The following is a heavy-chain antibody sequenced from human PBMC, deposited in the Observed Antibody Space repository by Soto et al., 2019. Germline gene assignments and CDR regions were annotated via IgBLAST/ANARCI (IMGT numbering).Heavy chain of an antibody. CDR3: ATGVVVAATLYYYYGMDV. CDR2: IDPSDSYT. Sequence: PGESLKISCKGSGYSFTSYWISWVRQMPGKGLEWMGRIDPSDSYTSYSPSFQGHVTISADKSISTAYLQWSSLKASDTAMYYCATGVVVAATLYYYYGMDVWGQGTTVTVSS. D-gene: IGHD2-15*01. CDR1: GYSFTSYW. J-gene: IGHJ6*02. V-gene: IGHV5-10-1*01.